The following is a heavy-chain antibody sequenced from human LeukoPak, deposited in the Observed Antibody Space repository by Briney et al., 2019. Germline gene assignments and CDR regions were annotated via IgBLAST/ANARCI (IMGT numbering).Heavy chain of an antibody. D-gene: IGHD2-15*01. Sequence: PGGSLKLSCAASGFTFSGSTMHWVRQASGRGLEWVGRIRSKANSYATAYAASVKDRFTISRDDSKNTAYLQMNSLKTEDTAVYYCTRLMGWDMADAFDIWGQGTMVTVSS. CDR3: TRLMGWDMADAFDI. V-gene: IGHV3-73*01. CDR1: GFTFSGST. J-gene: IGHJ3*02. CDR2: IRSKANSYAT.